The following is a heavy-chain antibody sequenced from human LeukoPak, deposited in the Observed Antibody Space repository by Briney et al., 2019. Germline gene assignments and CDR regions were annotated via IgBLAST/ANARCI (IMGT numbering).Heavy chain of an antibody. D-gene: IGHD4-11*01. CDR2: IRYDGSKK. CDR3: ASKPKYTVNPVDV. J-gene: IGHJ6*04. CDR1: GFTFSSYG. V-gene: IGHV3-30*02. Sequence: GGSLRLSCAASGFTFSSYGMHWVRQAPGKGLEWVAFIRYDGSKKYYADSVKGRFTISRDDSKNTLYLQMNSLRAEDTAVYYCASKPKYTVNPVDVWGKGPTVTVSS.